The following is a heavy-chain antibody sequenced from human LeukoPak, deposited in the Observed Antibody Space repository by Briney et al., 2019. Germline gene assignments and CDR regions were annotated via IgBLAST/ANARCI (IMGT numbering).Heavy chain of an antibody. V-gene: IGHV3-21*01. CDR3: ARVQQLYYMDV. D-gene: IGHD6-13*01. J-gene: IGHJ6*03. Sequence: GGSLRPSCAASGFTFSSYSMNWVRQAPGKGLEWVSSISSSSSYIYYADSVKGRFTISRDNAKNSLYLQMNSLRAEDTAVYYCARVQQLYYMDVWGKGTTVTVSS. CDR2: ISSSSSYI. CDR1: GFTFSSYS.